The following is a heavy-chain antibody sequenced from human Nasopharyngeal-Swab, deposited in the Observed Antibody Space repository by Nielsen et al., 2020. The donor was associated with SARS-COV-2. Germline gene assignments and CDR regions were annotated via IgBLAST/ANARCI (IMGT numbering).Heavy chain of an antibody. CDR1: GFTFADYT. Sequence: GESLKISCAASGFTFADYTMHWVRQAPGKGPEWVSLIGWDGSHTFYADSVKGRFTVSRDNSKNSLYLQINSLRTEDTALYYCAKEELLNAYYFMDVWGKGTTVTVSS. J-gene: IGHJ6*03. V-gene: IGHV3-43*01. CDR2: IGWDGSHT. D-gene: IGHD3-10*01. CDR3: AKEELLNAYYFMDV.